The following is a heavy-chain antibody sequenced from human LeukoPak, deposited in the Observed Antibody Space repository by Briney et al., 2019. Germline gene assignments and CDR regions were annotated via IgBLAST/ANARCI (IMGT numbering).Heavy chain of an antibody. CDR3: ARVEAEFFDY. CDR2: IHYSGTT. Sequence: PSETLSLTCTVSGGSISDDYWSWLRQPPGKGLEWIAYIHYSGTTNYNPSLKNRVTISIDTSKKQFSLKLSSVTAADTAVYYCARVEAEFFDYWGQGTLVTVSS. V-gene: IGHV4-59*08. CDR1: GGSISDDY. J-gene: IGHJ4*02. D-gene: IGHD5-24*01.